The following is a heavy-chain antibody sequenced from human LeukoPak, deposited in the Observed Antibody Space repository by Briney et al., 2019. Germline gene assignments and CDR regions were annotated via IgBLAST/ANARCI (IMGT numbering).Heavy chain of an antibody. J-gene: IGHJ4*02. Sequence: SETLSLTCAVYGGSFSGYYWSWIRQPPGKGLEWIGEINHSGSTNYNPSLKGRVTISVDTSKNQFSLKLSSVTAADTAVYYCARARSGKWGFDYWGQGTLVTVSS. V-gene: IGHV4-34*01. CDR3: ARARSGKWGFDY. CDR2: INHSGST. D-gene: IGHD1-26*01. CDR1: GGSFSGYY.